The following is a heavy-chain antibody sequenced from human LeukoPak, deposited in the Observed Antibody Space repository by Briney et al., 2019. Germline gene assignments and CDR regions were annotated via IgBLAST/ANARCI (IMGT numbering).Heavy chain of an antibody. CDR1: GGSISSSSYY. CDR2: IYYSGST. Sequence: SETLSLTCTVSGGSISSSSYYWGWIRQPPGKGLEWIGSIYYSGSTYYNPSLKSRVTISVDTSKNQFSLKLSSVTAADTAVYYCARHSGDGYNRPFGYWGQGSLVTASS. J-gene: IGHJ4*02. V-gene: IGHV4-39*01. D-gene: IGHD5-24*01. CDR3: ARHSGDGYNRPFGY.